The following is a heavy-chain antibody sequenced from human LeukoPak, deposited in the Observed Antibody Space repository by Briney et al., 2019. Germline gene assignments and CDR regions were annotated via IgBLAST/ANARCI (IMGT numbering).Heavy chain of an antibody. CDR2: IYYSGST. Sequence: SETLSLTCTVSGGSISSSSYYWGWIRQPPGKGLEWIGSIYYSGSTYYNPSLKSRVTISVDTSKNQFSLKLSSVTAADTAVYYCARGSSSSHTFDYWGQGTLVTVSS. J-gene: IGHJ4*02. CDR1: GGSISSSSYY. CDR3: ARGSSSSHTFDY. D-gene: IGHD6-6*01. V-gene: IGHV4-39*07.